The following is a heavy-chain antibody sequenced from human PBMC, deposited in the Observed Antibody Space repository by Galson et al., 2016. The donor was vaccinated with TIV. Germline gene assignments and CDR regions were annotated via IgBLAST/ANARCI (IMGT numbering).Heavy chain of an antibody. V-gene: IGHV3-53*01. Sequence: SLRLSCAASGLTVSANYLNWVRQAPGKGLEWVSIVYGDDNTYYADSVKGRFTISRDNSKNTVYLEMNSLRAEDTAVYYCARDRHFCTSASCYLGYYYDYGMDVWGQGTTGTVSS. CDR1: GLTVSANY. J-gene: IGHJ6*02. CDR3: ARDRHFCTSASCYLGYYYDYGMDV. CDR2: VYGDDNT. D-gene: IGHD2-2*01.